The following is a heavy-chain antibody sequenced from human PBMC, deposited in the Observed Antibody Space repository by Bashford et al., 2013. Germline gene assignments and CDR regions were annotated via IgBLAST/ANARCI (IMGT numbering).Heavy chain of an antibody. CDR2: ISKSGDAT. J-gene: IGHJ4*02. V-gene: IGHV3-23*01. D-gene: IGHD3-16*01. CDR3: VKGLTVPGSWGMGDF. Sequence: GSLRLSCEASGFTFSSCGMAWVRQAPGKDLEWVSAISKSGDATYYADSVKGRFTISRDNSKNMIFLHMNSLRAEDTALYYCVKGLTVPGSWGMGDFWGQGNPGSPSPQ. CDR1: GFTFSSCG.